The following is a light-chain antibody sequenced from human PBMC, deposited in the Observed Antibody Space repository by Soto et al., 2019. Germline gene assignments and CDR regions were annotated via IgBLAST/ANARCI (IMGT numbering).Light chain of an antibody. CDR2: GAS. CDR1: QSVSSK. CDR3: QQYTGPPTT. V-gene: IGKV3-15*01. Sequence: EIVMTQSPATLSVSPVERATLSCRASQSVSSKLAWYQQKPGQAPRLLIYGASTRATGIPARFSGSGSGTDFTLTITRLEPEDSAVYFCQQYTGPPTTFGQGTRLEIK. J-gene: IGKJ5*01.